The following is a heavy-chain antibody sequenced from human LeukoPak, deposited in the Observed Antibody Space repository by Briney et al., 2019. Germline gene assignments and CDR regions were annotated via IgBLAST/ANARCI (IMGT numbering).Heavy chain of an antibody. Sequence: GGSLRLYCAASGFTFSSYWMSWVRQAPGKGLEWVANINHDTSEKYYVDSVKGRFTISRDNAKNSLYLQMNSLRAEDTAVYYCAKDRTTVYYFDYWGQGTLVTVSS. CDR3: AKDRTTVYYFDY. CDR1: GFTFSSYW. CDR2: INHDTSEK. J-gene: IGHJ4*02. D-gene: IGHD4-17*01. V-gene: IGHV3-7*01.